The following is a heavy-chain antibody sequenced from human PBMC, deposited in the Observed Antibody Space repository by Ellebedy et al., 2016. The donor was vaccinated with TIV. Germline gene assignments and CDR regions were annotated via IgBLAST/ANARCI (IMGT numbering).Heavy chain of an antibody. D-gene: IGHD1-1*01. CDR1: GGSISSYY. CDR3: ATYTMGRLDY. Sequence: SETLSLTCAASGGSISSYYWTWIRQPPGKGLEWIAYFYYSGNTNYSPSLKSRVTISVDTSKNQFSLKLSSVTAADTAVYYCATYTMGRLDYWGQGTLVTVSS. CDR2: FYYSGNT. V-gene: IGHV4-59*08. J-gene: IGHJ4*02.